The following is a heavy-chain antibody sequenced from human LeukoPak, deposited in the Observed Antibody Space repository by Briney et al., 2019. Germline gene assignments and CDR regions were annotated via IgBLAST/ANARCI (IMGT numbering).Heavy chain of an antibody. J-gene: IGHJ4*02. Sequence: GASVKVSCKASGYTFTSYGISWVRQAPGQGLEWMGWISAYNGNTNYAQKLQGRVTMTTDTSTSTAYMELRSLISDDTAVYYCASGYPVYAGYYFDYWGQGTLVTVSS. V-gene: IGHV1-18*01. CDR1: GYTFTSYG. CDR3: ASGYPVYAGYYFDY. CDR2: ISAYNGNT. D-gene: IGHD2-8*01.